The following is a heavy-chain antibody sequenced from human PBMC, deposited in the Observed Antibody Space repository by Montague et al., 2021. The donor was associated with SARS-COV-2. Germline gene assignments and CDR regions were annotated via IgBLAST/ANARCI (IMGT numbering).Heavy chain of an antibody. CDR1: GGSVSSGSYY. Sequence: SETLSLTCTVSGGSVSSGSYYWSWIRQPPGKGLEWIGCIYYSGSTNYNPSLKSRVTISVDTSKNQFSLKLCSVTAADTAVYYCASSGWYPGWFDPWGQGTLVTVSS. V-gene: IGHV4-61*01. CDR3: ASSGWYPGWFDP. D-gene: IGHD6-19*01. CDR2: IYYSGST. J-gene: IGHJ5*02.